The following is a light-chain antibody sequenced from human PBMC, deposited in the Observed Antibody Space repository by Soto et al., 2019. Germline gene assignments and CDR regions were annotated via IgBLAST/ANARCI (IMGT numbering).Light chain of an antibody. Sequence: TQSPSTLSLSPGERATLSCRASQSVSTHLAWYQQKPGQAPRLLIYDGSNRATGIPARFSGSGSGTDFTLTISSLEPEDFAVYYCQHRTTWPLTFGQGTKVEIK. CDR3: QHRTTWPLT. J-gene: IGKJ1*01. CDR2: DGS. V-gene: IGKV3-11*01. CDR1: QSVSTH.